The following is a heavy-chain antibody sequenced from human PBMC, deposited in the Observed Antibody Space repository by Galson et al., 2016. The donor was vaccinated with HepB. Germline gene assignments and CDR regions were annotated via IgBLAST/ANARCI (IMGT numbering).Heavy chain of an antibody. D-gene: IGHD2-2*01. CDR2: ISRTSSYT. CDR3: ARATREVDY. J-gene: IGHJ4*02. V-gene: IGHV3-11*06. CDR1: GFAFTDFY. Sequence: SLRLSCAASGFAFTDFYMSWVRQAPGKGLEWVSFISRTSSYTTYADSVRGRFTISRDDAKNSLFLQMNSLRAEDTAVYYCARATREVDYWGQGTLVTVSP.